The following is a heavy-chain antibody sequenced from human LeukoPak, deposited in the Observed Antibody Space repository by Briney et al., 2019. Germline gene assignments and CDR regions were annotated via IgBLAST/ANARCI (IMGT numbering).Heavy chain of an antibody. V-gene: IGHV3-23*01. CDR3: AKVDRRELGPYYFDY. J-gene: IGHJ4*02. Sequence: PGGSLRLSCATSGFIFCNYAMNWVRQGPGKGLEWVSGISGSGGSTYYAVSVRGRFTISRDNSKNTLYLQINSLRAEDTAVYYCAKVDRRELGPYYFDYWGQGTLVTVSS. CDR1: GFIFCNYA. D-gene: IGHD3-16*02. CDR2: ISGSGGST.